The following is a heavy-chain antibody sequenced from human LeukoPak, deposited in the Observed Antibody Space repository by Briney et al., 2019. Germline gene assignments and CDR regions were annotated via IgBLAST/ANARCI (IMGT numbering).Heavy chain of an antibody. D-gene: IGHD2-15*01. CDR2: INPNSGGT. J-gene: IGHJ4*02. CDR1: GYTFTGYY. V-gene: IGHV1-2*02. CDR3: ARAAGVVAAIGRLVEGYFDY. Sequence: ASVKVSCKASGYTFTGYYMHWVRQAPGQGLEWMGWINPNSGGTNYAQKFQGRVTMTRDTSISTAYMELSRLRSDDTAVYYCARAAGVVAAIGRLVEGYFDYWGQGTLVTVSS.